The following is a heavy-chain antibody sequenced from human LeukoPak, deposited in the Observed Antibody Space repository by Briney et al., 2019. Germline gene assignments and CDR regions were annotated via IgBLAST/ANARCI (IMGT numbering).Heavy chain of an antibody. CDR2: IYYSGTT. Sequence: SETLSLTCTVSGDSISSGGSYWGWTRQHPGEGLEWIGYIYYSGTTQYNPSLKSQVTISIDTSKNQFSLKLTSVTAADTAVYYCARAACSSTSCYAGYYYGMDVWGQGTTVTVSS. V-gene: IGHV4-31*01. J-gene: IGHJ6*02. CDR1: GDSISSGGSY. CDR3: ARAACSSTSCYAGYYYGMDV. D-gene: IGHD2-2*01.